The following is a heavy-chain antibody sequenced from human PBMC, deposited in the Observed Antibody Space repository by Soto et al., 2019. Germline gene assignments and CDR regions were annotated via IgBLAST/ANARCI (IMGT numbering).Heavy chain of an antibody. Sequence: SETLSLTCTVSGGSISSYYWSWIRQPPGKGLEWIGYIYYSGSTNYNPSLKSRVTISVDTSKNQFSLKLSSVTAADTAVYYCAKAGYYDSSGYYELDYWGQGTLVTVSS. D-gene: IGHD3-22*01. V-gene: IGHV4-59*08. CDR3: AKAGYYDSSGYYELDY. CDR1: GGSISSYY. CDR2: IYYSGST. J-gene: IGHJ4*02.